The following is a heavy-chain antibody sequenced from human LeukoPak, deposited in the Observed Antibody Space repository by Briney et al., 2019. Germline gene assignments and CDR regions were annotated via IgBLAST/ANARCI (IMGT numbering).Heavy chain of an antibody. J-gene: IGHJ6*02. CDR1: GGSISSYY. CDR3: AKLRGGGMDV. Sequence: SETLSLTCTVSGGSISSYYWSWIRQPPGKGLEWIGYIYYSGSTNYNPSLKSRVTISVDTSKNQFSLKLSPVTPADTAVYYCAKLRGGGMDVWGQGTTVTVSS. D-gene: IGHD4-23*01. CDR2: IYYSGST. V-gene: IGHV4-59*01.